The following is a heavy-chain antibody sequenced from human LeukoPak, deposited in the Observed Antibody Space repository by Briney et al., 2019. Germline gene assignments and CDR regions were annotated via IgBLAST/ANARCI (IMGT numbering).Heavy chain of an antibody. CDR3: ATEPSYYGSGNDY. CDR1: GFTFSSYA. J-gene: IGHJ4*02. D-gene: IGHD3-10*01. V-gene: IGHV3-23*01. CDR2: ISGSGGST. Sequence: PGGSLRLSCGGSGFTFSSYAMSWVRQAPGKGLEWVSAISGSGGSTYYADSVKGRFTISRDNSKNTLYLQMNSLRAEDTAVYYCATEPSYYGSGNDYWGQGTLVTVSS.